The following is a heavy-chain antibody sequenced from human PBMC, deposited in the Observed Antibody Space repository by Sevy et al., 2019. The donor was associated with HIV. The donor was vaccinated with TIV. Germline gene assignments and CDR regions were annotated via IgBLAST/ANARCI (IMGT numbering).Heavy chain of an antibody. Sequence: GGSLRLSCAASGFTFSSYGMHWVRQAPGKGLEWVAFIRYDGSNKKYADSVKGRFTISRDNSKNTLYLQMNSLRAEDTAVYYCAKDGKYSSSWYRGDYWGQGTLVTVSS. D-gene: IGHD6-13*01. CDR2: IRYDGSNK. CDR1: GFTFSSYG. CDR3: AKDGKYSSSWYRGDY. J-gene: IGHJ4*02. V-gene: IGHV3-30*02.